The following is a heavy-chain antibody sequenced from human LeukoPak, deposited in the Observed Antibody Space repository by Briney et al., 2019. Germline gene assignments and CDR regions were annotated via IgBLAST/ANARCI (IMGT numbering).Heavy chain of an antibody. J-gene: IGHJ4*02. D-gene: IGHD5/OR15-5a*01. CDR3: TGGAYSTSFDF. CDR1: GFTFSSYA. Sequence: GGSLRLSCAAAGFTFSSYAMRWVRQAPGKGLEWIPSIGGNGAPTYYADSVKGRFTISRDNSKNTLFLQMSSLRAEDTAVYYCTGGAYSTSFDFWGQGTLVTVSS. CDR2: IGGNGAPT. V-gene: IGHV3-23*01.